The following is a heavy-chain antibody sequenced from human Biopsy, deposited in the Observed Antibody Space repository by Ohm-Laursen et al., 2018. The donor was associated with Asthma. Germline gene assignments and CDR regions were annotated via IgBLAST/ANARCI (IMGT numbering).Heavy chain of an antibody. J-gene: IGHJ6*02. CDR2: LIPVLGTA. CDR3: ARGYSGTDRIVYYYSGMEV. V-gene: IGHV1-69*13. CDR1: GDSLGSFISYA. D-gene: IGHD5-12*01. Sequence: ASVKVSCKASGDSLGSFISYAISWVRQAPRQGLEWMGGLIPVLGTADYAPMFEGRVTITADESTSTAYLELISLRFEDTAVYYCARGYSGTDRIVYYYSGMEVWGQGTTVTVSS.